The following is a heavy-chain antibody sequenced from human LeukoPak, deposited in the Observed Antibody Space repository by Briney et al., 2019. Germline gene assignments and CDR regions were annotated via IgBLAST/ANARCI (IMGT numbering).Heavy chain of an antibody. J-gene: IGHJ4*02. Sequence: ASVKVSCKASGYTFTSYDFNWVRQATGQGLEWMGWMNPNSGNTGYAQKFQGRVTMTRNTSISTAYMEVSSLRSEVTAVYYCARGAPQEYCSGGSCPYFDYWGQGTLVTVSS. CDR1: GYTFTSYD. CDR2: MNPNSGNT. D-gene: IGHD2-15*01. V-gene: IGHV1-8*01. CDR3: ARGAPQEYCSGGSCPYFDY.